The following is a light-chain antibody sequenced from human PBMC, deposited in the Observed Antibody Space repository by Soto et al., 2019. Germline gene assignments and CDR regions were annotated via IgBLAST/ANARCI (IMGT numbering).Light chain of an antibody. CDR3: QTWGTGPWV. CDR2: LNSDGSH. Sequence: QLVLTQSPSASASLGASVKLTCTLSSGHSSYAIAWHQQQPEKGHRFLMKLNSDGSHSKGDGIPDRFSGSSSGAERYLTISSLQSEDEADYYCQTWGTGPWVFGGGTKLTVL. J-gene: IGLJ3*02. CDR1: SGHSSYA. V-gene: IGLV4-69*01.